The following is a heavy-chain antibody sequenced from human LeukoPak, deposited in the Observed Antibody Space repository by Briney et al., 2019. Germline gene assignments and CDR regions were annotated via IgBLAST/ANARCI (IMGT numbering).Heavy chain of an antibody. CDR3: ARQEEGGYLVDS. J-gene: IGHJ4*02. CDR2: IYPGDSDT. D-gene: IGHD5-12*01. V-gene: IGHV5-51*01. CDR1: GYRFTTYW. Sequence: GESLKISCKGSGYRFTTYWIGWVRQMPGKGLEWMGTIYPGDSDTRYSPSFQAQVTTSADKSISTAYLQWSSLKASDTAMYYCARQEEGGYLVDSWGQGTLVTVSS.